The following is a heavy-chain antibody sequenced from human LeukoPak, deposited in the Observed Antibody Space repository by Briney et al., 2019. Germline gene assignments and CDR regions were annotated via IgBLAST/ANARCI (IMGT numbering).Heavy chain of an antibody. CDR1: GFIFRSYE. Sequence: PGGSLRLSCAASGFIFRSYEMNWVRQAPGKGLEWVSYISSSGSTIYYADSVKGRFTLSRDNAKNSLYLQMNSLRGEDTAVYYCANLPSLFDSYLYYKGAWGKGTTVTISS. CDR3: ANLPSLFDSYLYYKGA. J-gene: IGHJ6*03. D-gene: IGHD3-16*01. CDR2: ISSSGSTI. V-gene: IGHV3-48*03.